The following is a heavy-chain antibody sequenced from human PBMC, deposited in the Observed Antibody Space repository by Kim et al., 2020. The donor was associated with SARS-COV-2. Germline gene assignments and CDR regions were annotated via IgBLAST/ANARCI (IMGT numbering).Heavy chain of an antibody. D-gene: IGHD1-26*01. V-gene: IGHV3-23*03. CDR1: GFTVSSYD. CDR2: IYNGGSNK. Sequence: GGSLRLSCAASGFTVSSYDMTWVRQAPGKGLEWVSVIYNGGSNKYYADSVKGRFTISRDNSNNMLLLQINSRRAEDTADYYSRKNGVGASNQYYYGLDV. CDR3: RKNGVGASNQYYYGLDV. J-gene: IGHJ6*01.